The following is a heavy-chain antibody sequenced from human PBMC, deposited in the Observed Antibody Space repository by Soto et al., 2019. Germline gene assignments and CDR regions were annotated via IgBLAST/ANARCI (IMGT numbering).Heavy chain of an antibody. Sequence: SETLSLTCTVSGGSISSYYWSWIRQPPGKGLEWIGYIYYSGSTNYNPSLKSRVTISVDTSKNQFSLKLSSVTAADTAVYYCARDLGVVRGNWFDPWGQGTLVTVSS. CDR1: GGSISSYY. J-gene: IGHJ5*02. CDR3: ARDLGVVRGNWFDP. CDR2: IYYSGST. V-gene: IGHV4-59*01. D-gene: IGHD2-8*02.